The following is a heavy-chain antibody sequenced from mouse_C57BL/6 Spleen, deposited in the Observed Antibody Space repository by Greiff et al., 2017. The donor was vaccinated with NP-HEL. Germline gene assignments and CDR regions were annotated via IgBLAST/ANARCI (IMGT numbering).Heavy chain of an antibody. J-gene: IGHJ2*01. CDR1: GYAFSSSW. D-gene: IGHD1-1*01. CDR2: IYPGDGDT. V-gene: IGHV1-82*01. CDR3: VITTVVAPFDY. Sequence: QVQLKESGPELVKPGASVKISCKASGYAFSSSWMNWVKQRPGKGLEWIGRIYPGDGDTNYNGKFKGKATLTADKSSSTAYMQLSSLTSEDSAVYFCVITTVVAPFDYWGQGTTLTVSS.